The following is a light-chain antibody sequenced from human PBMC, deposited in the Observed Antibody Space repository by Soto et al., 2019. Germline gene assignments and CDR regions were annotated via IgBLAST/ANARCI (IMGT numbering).Light chain of an antibody. CDR1: QGISNY. CDR3: QKYTNVPA. V-gene: IGKV1-27*01. J-gene: IGKJ4*01. CDR2: AAS. Sequence: DIQMTQSPSSLSASVGHRVTITCRASQGISNYLAWYQQIPGKVPKLLISAASTLQSGVPSRFSGSGSGTHFTLTISSLQPEDVATYYCQKYTNVPAFGGGTKVEIK.